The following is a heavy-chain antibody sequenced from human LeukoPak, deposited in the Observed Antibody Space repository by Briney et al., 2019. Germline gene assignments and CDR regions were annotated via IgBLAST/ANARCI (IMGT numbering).Heavy chain of an antibody. CDR1: GFTFSSYA. V-gene: IGHV3-23*01. J-gene: IGHJ4*02. Sequence: GGSLRLSCAASGFTFSSYAMSWVRQAPGKGLEWVSAISGSGGSTYYADSVKGRFTISRDNSKNALYLQMNSLRAEDTAVYYCAKDNYDYVSRGFACWGQGTLVTVSS. CDR3: AKDNYDYVSRGFAC. D-gene: IGHD3-16*01. CDR2: ISGSGGST.